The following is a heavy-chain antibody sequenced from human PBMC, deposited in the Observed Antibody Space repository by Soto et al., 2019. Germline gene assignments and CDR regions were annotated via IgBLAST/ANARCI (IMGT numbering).Heavy chain of an antibody. J-gene: IGHJ6*02. Sequence: QVQLVQSGAEVKKPGSSVKVSCKASGGTFSSYPINWVRQTPGQGLEWMGGVIPIFGTTNYAQKFQGRVTITADETTTPAYMEMSSLRSDDTAVYYRARDSTTSPYYYGMDVWCQGNTVT. V-gene: IGHV1-69*01. D-gene: IGHD1-1*01. CDR2: VIPIFGTT. CDR1: GGTFSSYP. CDR3: ARDSTTSPYYYGMDV.